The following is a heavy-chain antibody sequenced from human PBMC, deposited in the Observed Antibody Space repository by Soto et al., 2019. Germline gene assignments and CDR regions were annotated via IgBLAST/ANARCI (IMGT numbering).Heavy chain of an antibody. J-gene: IGHJ5*02. CDR1: GFTFSSYG. D-gene: IGHD3-22*01. Sequence: GGSLRLSCAASGFTFSSYGMHWVRQAPGKGLEWVAVIWYDGSNKYYADSVKGRFTISRDNSKNTLYLQMNSLRAEDTAVYYCARDYYDGSGYYYGTGWFDPWGQGTLVTVSS. CDR2: IWYDGSNK. V-gene: IGHV3-33*01. CDR3: ARDYYDGSGYYYGTGWFDP.